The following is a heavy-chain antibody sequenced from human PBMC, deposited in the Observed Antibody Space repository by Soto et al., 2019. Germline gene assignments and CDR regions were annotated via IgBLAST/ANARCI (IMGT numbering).Heavy chain of an antibody. V-gene: IGHV3-30*18. CDR2: ISFDASNK. D-gene: IGHD2-15*01. J-gene: IGHJ4*02. Sequence: SLRLSCAASGFTFSSYGMHWVRQAPGKGLEWVAVISFDASNKYYVGSVKGRFTISRDNSKNTLYLQMSNLRAEDTAVYYCAKDPAPDIVGYVDFWGQGTLVTVSS. CDR1: GFTFSSYG. CDR3: AKDPAPDIVGYVDF.